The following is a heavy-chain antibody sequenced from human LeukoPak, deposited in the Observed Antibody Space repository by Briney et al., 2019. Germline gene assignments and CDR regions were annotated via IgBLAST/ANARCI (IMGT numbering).Heavy chain of an antibody. CDR2: ISSSGSTI. CDR3: ARTVRYFDWSPHYFDY. Sequence: GGSLRLSCAASGFTFSSYEMNWVRQAPGKGLEWVSYISSSGSTIYYADSVKGRFTISRDNAKNSLYLQMNSLRAEDTAVYYCARTVRYFDWSPHYFDYWGQGTLVTVSS. J-gene: IGHJ4*02. V-gene: IGHV3-48*03. D-gene: IGHD3-9*01. CDR1: GFTFSSYE.